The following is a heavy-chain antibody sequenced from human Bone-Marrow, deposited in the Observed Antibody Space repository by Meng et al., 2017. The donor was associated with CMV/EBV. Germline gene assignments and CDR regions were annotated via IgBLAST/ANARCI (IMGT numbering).Heavy chain of an antibody. D-gene: IGHD5-24*01. J-gene: IGHJ4*02. CDR1: GGSITDGY. CDR2: INHSGST. V-gene: IGHV4-34*01. Sequence: SETLSLTCAVYGGSITDGYWSWVRQPPGKGLEWIGEINHSGSTNYNPSLNNRVTMSVDTSKNQFSLKVRSLTAADTAVYYCARAGIWLPNQWGQGKLVNVAS. CDR3: ARAGIWLPNQ.